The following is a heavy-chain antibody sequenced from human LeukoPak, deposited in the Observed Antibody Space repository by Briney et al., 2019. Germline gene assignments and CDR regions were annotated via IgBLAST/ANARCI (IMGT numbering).Heavy chain of an antibody. J-gene: IGHJ6*02. CDR3: ARDRDVGTTYYFGSGNSLHLRYGMDV. Sequence: SETLSLTCTVSGGSISSYYWSWIRQAPGKGLEWIGYIYYSGTTNYNPSLKSRVTISVDTSKNQFSLTLSSVTAADTAVYYCARDRDVGTTYYFGSGNSLHLRYGMDVWGQGTTVTVSS. V-gene: IGHV4-59*01. CDR2: IYYSGTT. D-gene: IGHD3-10*01. CDR1: GGSISSYY.